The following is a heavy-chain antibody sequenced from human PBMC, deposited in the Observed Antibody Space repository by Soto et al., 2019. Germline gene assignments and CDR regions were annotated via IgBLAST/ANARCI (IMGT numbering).Heavy chain of an antibody. J-gene: IGHJ4*02. D-gene: IGHD6-13*01. V-gene: IGHV1-24*01. CDR2: FDPEDGET. CDR3: ATVRSSSWSYGPDY. CDR1: GYTLTELS. Sequence: ASVKVSCKVSGYTLTELSMHGVRQAPGKGLEWMGGFDPEDGETIYAQKFQGRVTMTEDTSTDTAYMELSSLRSEDTAVYYCATVRSSSWSYGPDYWGQGTLVPVSS.